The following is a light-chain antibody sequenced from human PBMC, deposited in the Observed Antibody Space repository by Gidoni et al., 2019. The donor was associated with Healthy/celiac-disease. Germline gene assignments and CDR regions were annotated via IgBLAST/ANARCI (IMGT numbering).Light chain of an antibody. V-gene: IGKV3-20*01. CDR1: QSVSDNY. CDR3: QQYADSATT. Sequence: IVLTQSPGTLSLSPGERATLSCRASQSVSDNYLAWYQQKPGQSPRLIVYVASNRATAIPDRFTGSGSGTDFTLTIDRLEPDDLAVYYCQQYADSATTFGPGTKVEIK. CDR2: VAS. J-gene: IGKJ3*01.